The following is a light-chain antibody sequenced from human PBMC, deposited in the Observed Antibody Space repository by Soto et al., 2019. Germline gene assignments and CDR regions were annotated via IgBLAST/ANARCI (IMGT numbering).Light chain of an antibody. Sequence: EIVLTQSPATLSLSPGERATLSCRASQSVSRYLAWYQQKPGQAPRLLIHDASDRATAIPPRFSGSGSGTDFTLTISSLEPEDFAVYYCQQRSNWPLYTFGQGTKLEIK. J-gene: IGKJ2*01. CDR1: QSVSRY. CDR3: QQRSNWPLYT. V-gene: IGKV3-11*01. CDR2: DAS.